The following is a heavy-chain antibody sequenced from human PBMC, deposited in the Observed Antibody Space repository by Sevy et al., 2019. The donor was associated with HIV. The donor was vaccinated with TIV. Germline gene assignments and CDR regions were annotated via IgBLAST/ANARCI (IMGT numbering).Heavy chain of an antibody. Sequence: GVSLRLSCATSGFSFRDAWMNWVRQAPGRGLEWVGRIKSKSDAGTRDFAAPVKGSFVISRDDSKNTVYLQMNSLKSEDSAVYYCAAGVGMSDFDYWGQGVLVTVSS. J-gene: IGHJ4*02. CDR2: IKSKSDAGTR. V-gene: IGHV3-15*01. D-gene: IGHD1-26*01. CDR3: AAGVGMSDFDY. CDR1: GFSFRDAW.